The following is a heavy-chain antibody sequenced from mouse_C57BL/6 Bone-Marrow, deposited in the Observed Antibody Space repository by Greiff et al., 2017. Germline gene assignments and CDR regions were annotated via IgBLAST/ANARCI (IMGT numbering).Heavy chain of an antibody. CDR1: GYTFTTYP. CDR3: AYGYDGY. D-gene: IGHD2-2*01. CDR2: FHPYNDDT. V-gene: IGHV1-47*01. Sequence: QVQLQQSGAELVKPGASVKMSCKASGYTFTTYPIEWMKQNHGKSLEWIGNFHPYNDDTTYNEKFKGKATFTADTSSNTAYMQLSSLTTEDSAIYYCAYGYDGYWGQGTTLTVSS. J-gene: IGHJ2*01.